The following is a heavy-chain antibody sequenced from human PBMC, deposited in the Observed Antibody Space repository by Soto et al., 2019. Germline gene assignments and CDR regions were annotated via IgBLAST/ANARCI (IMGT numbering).Heavy chain of an antibody. CDR1: GFTFSSYG. J-gene: IGHJ4*02. CDR2: ISYDGSNK. V-gene: IGHV3-30*18. CDR3: AKTDY. Sequence: QVQLVESGGGVVQPGRSLRLSCAASGFTFSSYGMHRVRQAPGKGLEWVAVISYDGSNKYYADSVKGRFTISRDNSKNTLYLQMNSLRAEDTAVYYCAKTDYWGQGTLVTVSS.